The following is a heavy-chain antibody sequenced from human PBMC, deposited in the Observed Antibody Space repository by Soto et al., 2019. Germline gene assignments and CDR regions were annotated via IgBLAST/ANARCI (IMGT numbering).Heavy chain of an antibody. CDR3: TRAREPDYYGMDL. V-gene: IGHV3-49*04. CDR2: IRSKAYGGTT. Sequence: GGTLRLSCTASGFTFGDYAMSWVRQAPGKGLEWVGFIRSKAYGGTTEHAASVKGRFTISRDDSKSIVYLQMHSLKTEHTALYYCTRAREPDYYGMDLWRQGTTVTVSS. CDR1: GFTFGDYA. J-gene: IGHJ6*02.